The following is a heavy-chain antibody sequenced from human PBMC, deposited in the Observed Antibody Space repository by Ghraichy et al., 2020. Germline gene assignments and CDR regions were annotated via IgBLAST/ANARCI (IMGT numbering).Heavy chain of an antibody. D-gene: IGHD4/OR15-4a*01. J-gene: IGHJ4*02. Sequence: GGSLRLSCAVSGFTFSSYEMNWVRQAPGKGLEWISYIGSGGSNTYYADSVKGRFTISRDNAKNSLYLQMNSLRAEDTAVYYCARLTDYWGQGTLVTVSS. V-gene: IGHV3-48*03. CDR3: ARLTDY. CDR1: GFTFSSYE. CDR2: IGSGGSNT.